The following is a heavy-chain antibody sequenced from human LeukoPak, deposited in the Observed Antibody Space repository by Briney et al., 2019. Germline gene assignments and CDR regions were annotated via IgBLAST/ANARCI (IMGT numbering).Heavy chain of an antibody. CDR2: IFSNDEK. Sequence: SGPVLVKPTETLRLTCTVSGFSLSNARMGVRWIRQPPGKALEWLAHIFSNDEKSYSTSLKSRLTISKDTSKSQVVLTMTNMDPVDTATYYCARTSSSGWYGEVYYFDYWGQGTLVTVSS. V-gene: IGHV2-26*01. D-gene: IGHD6-19*01. J-gene: IGHJ4*02. CDR1: GFSLSNARMG. CDR3: ARTSSSGWYGEVYYFDY.